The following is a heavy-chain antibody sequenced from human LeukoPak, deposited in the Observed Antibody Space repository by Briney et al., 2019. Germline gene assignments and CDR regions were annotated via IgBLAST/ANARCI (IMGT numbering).Heavy chain of an antibody. CDR3: ARGGRQASGIDEFNY. J-gene: IGHJ4*01. CDR1: GFTFIDYD. CDR2: IGIRGDT. D-gene: IGHD1-26*01. Sequence: GGALRLSCAASGFTFIDYDMHWVRQVIGKGLEWVSAIGIRGDTHYSGSVKGRFTISRENAESSLYLQMNSLRAEDTAVYYCARGGRQASGIDEFNYWGQGTLVTLSS. V-gene: IGHV3-13*01.